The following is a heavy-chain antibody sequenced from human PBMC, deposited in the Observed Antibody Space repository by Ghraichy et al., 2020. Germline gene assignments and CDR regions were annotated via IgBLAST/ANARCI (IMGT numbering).Heavy chain of an antibody. CDR1: GFTFTTYA. CDR2: IWHDGSNV. Sequence: GGSLRLSCAASGFTFTTYAMHWVRQAPGKGLDWVAFIWHDGSNVHYGDSVKGRFTISRDNSKNMLYLQMNSLRVEDTAVYYCAREYYGSGLYPTIHWGQGTLVTVSS. V-gene: IGHV3-33*01. CDR3: AREYYGSGLYPTIH. J-gene: IGHJ1*01. D-gene: IGHD3-10*01.